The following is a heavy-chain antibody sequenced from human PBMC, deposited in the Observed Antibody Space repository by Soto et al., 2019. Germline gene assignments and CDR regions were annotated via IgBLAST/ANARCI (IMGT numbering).Heavy chain of an antibody. D-gene: IGHD3-16*01. CDR1: GFSFPNAW. J-gene: IGHJ4*02. CDR3: TPGRLGSTEWSFDY. CDR2: ITNKENGEAT. V-gene: IGHV3-15*06. Sequence: EVQLVESGGGLVEPGGSLRLSCAASGFSFPNAWMTWVRQAPGKGLAWVGRITNKENGEATKYAAPVKGRFTISRDDSENILLLQMDSLQTEDTAWYYCTPGRLGSTEWSFDYWGQGTLVTVSS.